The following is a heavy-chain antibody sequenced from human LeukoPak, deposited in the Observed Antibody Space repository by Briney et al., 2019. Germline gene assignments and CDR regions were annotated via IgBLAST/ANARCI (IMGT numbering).Heavy chain of an antibody. CDR3: TSFRGVDFPPVWGGKPGVRVSRDSIRRNSPSYF. CDR2: VNSDGTTT. V-gene: IGHV3-74*01. J-gene: IGHJ2*01. D-gene: IGHD3-10*01. Sequence: PGGSLRLSCAASGFTFSSYWMHWVRQAPGKGLVWVSRVNSDGTTTTYADSVRGRFTISRDNAKNTLYLQMNSLRVEDTAVYYCTSFRGVDFPPVWGGKPGVRVSRDSIRRNSPSYF. CDR1: GFTFSSYW.